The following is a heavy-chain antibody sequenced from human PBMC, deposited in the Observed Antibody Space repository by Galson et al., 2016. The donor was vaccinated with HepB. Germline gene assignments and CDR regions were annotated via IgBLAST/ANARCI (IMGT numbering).Heavy chain of an antibody. Sequence: SCKVSGYIFPELSMQWVRQAPGKGLEWMGGFDPEDGQMIYAQKFQGRVTMTEDTSTDTVFMELSSLRSEDTAVYYCATDIMVIRPFAPTGSQYWGPGTLVVVTS. V-gene: IGHV1-24*01. D-gene: IGHD3-22*01. CDR3: ATDIMVIRPFAPTGSQY. CDR1: GYIFPELS. CDR2: FDPEDGQM. J-gene: IGHJ4*02.